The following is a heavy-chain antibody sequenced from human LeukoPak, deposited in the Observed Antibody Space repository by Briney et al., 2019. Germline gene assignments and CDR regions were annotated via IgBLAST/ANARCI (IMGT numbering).Heavy chain of an antibody. CDR1: GITFSNYG. CDR2: IRYDGNNK. J-gene: IGHJ4*02. CDR3: ANGPHYNILTGYYKVRSHLDY. V-gene: IGHV3-30*02. D-gene: IGHD3-9*01. Sequence: GGSLRLSCGASGITFSNYGMHWVRQAPGKGLEWVAFIRYDGNNKHYADSVKGRFTISRDNSKSTLYLQMNSLRPEDTAVYYCANGPHYNILTGYYKVRSHLDYWGQGTLVTVSS.